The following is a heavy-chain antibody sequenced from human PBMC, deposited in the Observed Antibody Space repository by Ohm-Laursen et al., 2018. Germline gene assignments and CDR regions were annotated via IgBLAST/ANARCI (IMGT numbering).Heavy chain of an antibody. CDR3: ARGDTYGFDY. Sequence: GASVKVSCKASGYTFDSFGITWVRQAPGQGLEWMGWISPYSGQTKYALKLQGRVTMTTDTSTSTAYMDVRVLRSDDTAVYYCARGDTYGFDYWGQGTLVTVSS. J-gene: IGHJ4*02. D-gene: IGHD3-10*01. V-gene: IGHV1-18*01. CDR1: GYTFDSFG. CDR2: ISPYSGQT.